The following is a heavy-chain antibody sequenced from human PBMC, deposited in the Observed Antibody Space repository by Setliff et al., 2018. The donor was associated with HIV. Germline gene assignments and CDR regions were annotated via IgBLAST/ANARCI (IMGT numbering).Heavy chain of an antibody. CDR2: ISAYNGNT. V-gene: IGHV1-18*01. J-gene: IGHJ4*02. D-gene: IGHD3-22*01. Sequence: AAVKVSCKASGYTFISYGISWVRQAPGQGLEWMGWISAYNGNTNYAQKLQGRVTMTTDTSTSTAYMELRSLRSEDTAVYYCARSPNYSDGSSYYCHFDFWGPGNLVTVSS. CDR1: GYTFISYG. CDR3: ARSPNYSDGSSYYCHFDF.